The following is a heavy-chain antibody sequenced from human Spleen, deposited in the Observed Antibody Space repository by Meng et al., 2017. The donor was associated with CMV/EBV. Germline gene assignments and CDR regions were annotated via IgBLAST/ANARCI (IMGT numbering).Heavy chain of an antibody. D-gene: IGHD5-24*01. CDR3: ARARDGYNYFDY. CDR1: GGTFSTYA. Sequence: QVQLVQSGAEAKKPGSSVKVSCKASGGTFSTYAINWVRQAPGQGLEWMGGIIPILGIAKIAQKFQGRVTITAGNSTGTVYMELSSLRSEDTAVYYCARARDGYNYFDYWGQGTLVTVSS. V-gene: IGHV1-69*10. CDR2: IIPILGIA. J-gene: IGHJ4*02.